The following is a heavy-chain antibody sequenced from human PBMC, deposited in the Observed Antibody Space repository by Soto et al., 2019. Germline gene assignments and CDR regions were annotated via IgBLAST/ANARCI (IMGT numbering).Heavy chain of an antibody. CDR2: ISGSGGST. Sequence: GALRLSCAASGFTFSSYAMSWVRQAPGKGLEWVSAISGSGGSTYYADSVKGRFTISRGNSKNTLYLQMNSLRAEDTAVYYCAKDSGSWYDYWGQGTLVTVSS. CDR1: GFTFSSYA. J-gene: IGHJ4*02. D-gene: IGHD6-13*01. CDR3: AKDSGSWYDY. V-gene: IGHV3-23*01.